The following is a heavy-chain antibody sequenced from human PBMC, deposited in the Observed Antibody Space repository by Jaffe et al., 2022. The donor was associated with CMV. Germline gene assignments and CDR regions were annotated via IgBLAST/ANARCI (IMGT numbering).Heavy chain of an antibody. J-gene: IGHJ6*02. CDR2: ISGSGDST. Sequence: EVQLLESGGGLVQPGGSLRLSCVASGFAFRTFAMSWVRQAPGKGLEWVSGISGSGDSTYYADSVKGRFTISRDNSENTLYLQMNSLRAEDTAVYYCAKSHRVPIDRDAMDVWGQGTTVTASS. CDR3: AKSHRVPIDRDAMDV. V-gene: IGHV3-23*01. D-gene: IGHD2-2*01. CDR1: GFAFRTFA.